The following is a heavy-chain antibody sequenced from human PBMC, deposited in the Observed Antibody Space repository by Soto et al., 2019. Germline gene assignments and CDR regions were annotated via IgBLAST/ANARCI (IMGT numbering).Heavy chain of an antibody. CDR2: IYPSGST. CDR3: ARDRTAAGPSNWFDP. D-gene: IGHD6-13*01. Sequence: SETLSLTCTVSGGSISYYYWSWIRQFAGKGLEWIGRIYPSGSTNYNPSLKGRVTMSVDTSNNQFSLNLGSVTAADTAVYYCARDRTAAGPSNWFDPWGQGTLVTVSS. J-gene: IGHJ5*02. CDR1: GGSISYYY. V-gene: IGHV4-4*07.